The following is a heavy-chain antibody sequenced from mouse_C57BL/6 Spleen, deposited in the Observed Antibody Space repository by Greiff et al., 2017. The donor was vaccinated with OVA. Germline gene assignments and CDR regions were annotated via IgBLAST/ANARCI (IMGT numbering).Heavy chain of an antibody. J-gene: IGHJ1*03. Sequence: QVQLQQPGAELVKPGASVKLSCKASGYTFTSYWMQWVKQRPGQGLEWIGEIDPSDSYTNYNQKFKGKATLTVDTSPSTAYMQLSSLTSEDSAVYYCAKGKYFDVWGTGTTVTVSS. CDR3: AKGKYFDV. V-gene: IGHV1-50*01. CDR2: IDPSDSYT. CDR1: GYTFTSYW.